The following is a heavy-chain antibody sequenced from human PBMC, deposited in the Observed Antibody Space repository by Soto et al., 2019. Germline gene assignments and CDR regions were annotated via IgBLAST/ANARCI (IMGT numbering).Heavy chain of an antibody. Sequence: QVQLVQSGAEVKKPGSSVKVSCKASGGTFSSYTISWVRQAPGQGLEWMGRIIPILGIANYAQKSQGRVTITADKSTSTASMELSSLRSEDTAVYYCARRLYSSGDNNWFDPWGQGTLVTVSS. CDR2: IIPILGIA. D-gene: IGHD6-19*01. CDR3: ARRLYSSGDNNWFDP. V-gene: IGHV1-69*02. J-gene: IGHJ5*02. CDR1: GGTFSSYT.